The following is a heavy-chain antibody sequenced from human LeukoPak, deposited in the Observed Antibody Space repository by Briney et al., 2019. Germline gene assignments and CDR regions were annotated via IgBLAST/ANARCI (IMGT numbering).Heavy chain of an antibody. CDR1: GFSFSTYA. D-gene: IGHD3-10*01. CDR3: ARVSTAPSSMVRGNWFDP. CDR2: IWHDASHT. Sequence: GGSLRLSCAASGFSFSTYAMHWVRQAPGKGLEWVALIWHDASHTFYTDSVKGRFTISRDNAKNSLYLQMNSLRAEDTAVYYCARVSTAPSSMVRGNWFDPWGQGTLVTVSS. J-gene: IGHJ5*02. V-gene: IGHV3-33*01.